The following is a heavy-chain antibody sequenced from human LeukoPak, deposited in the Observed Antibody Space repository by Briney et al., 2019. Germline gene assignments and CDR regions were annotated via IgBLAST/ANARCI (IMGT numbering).Heavy chain of an antibody. CDR1: GFIFKNYA. Sequence: GGSLRLSCEASGFIFKNYAMSWVRQAPGKGLEWVSAISGSGGSTYYADSVKGRFTISRDNSKNTLYLQMNSLRAEDTAVYYCARDSGRGYSFDCWGQGTLVAVSS. D-gene: IGHD5-18*01. J-gene: IGHJ4*02. CDR3: ARDSGRGYSFDC. V-gene: IGHV3-23*01. CDR2: ISGSGGST.